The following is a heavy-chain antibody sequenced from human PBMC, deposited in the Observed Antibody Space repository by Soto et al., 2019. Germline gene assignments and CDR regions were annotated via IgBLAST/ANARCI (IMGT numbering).Heavy chain of an antibody. D-gene: IGHD1-26*01. CDR3: ARRGFFDF. Sequence: QVQLQESGPGLVKPSETLSLTCTVSGESISNYYWSWIRQPPGKGLEWIGYIYKSGTSYNPSLKSRVTISVDTSTNQISLKLNSVTAADTVVYYCARRGFFDFWGQGILVTVSS. CDR1: GESISNYY. V-gene: IGHV4-59*08. J-gene: IGHJ4*02. CDR2: IYKSGT.